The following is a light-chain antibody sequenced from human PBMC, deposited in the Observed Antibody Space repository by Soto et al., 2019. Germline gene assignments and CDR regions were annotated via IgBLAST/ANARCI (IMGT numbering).Light chain of an antibody. J-gene: IGLJ1*01. V-gene: IGLV2-23*01. CDR2: EGS. CDR1: SSDVGSYNL. CDR3: CSYGGSSTLYV. Sequence: QSVLTQSASVSGSPGQSITISCTGTSSDVGSYNLVSWYQHHPGKAPKLMIYEGSKRPSGISNRFSGSKSGNTASLTISGLQAEDEADYYCCSYGGSSTLYVFGTGTKLTVL.